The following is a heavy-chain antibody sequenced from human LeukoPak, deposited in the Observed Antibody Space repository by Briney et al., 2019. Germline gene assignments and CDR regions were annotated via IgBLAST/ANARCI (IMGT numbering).Heavy chain of an antibody. V-gene: IGHV3-53*01. Sequence: GGSLRLSCAASGFTFSSYAMSWVRQAPGKGLEWVSVTYTGGNSYYAGSVQGRFIISRDISKNTLYLQMNNLRAEDSALYYCARGGRGSAAVVAPRSFDIWGQGTMVTVSS. CDR2: TYTGGNS. CDR3: ARGGRGSAAVVAPRSFDI. CDR1: GFTFSSYA. J-gene: IGHJ3*02. D-gene: IGHD3-22*01.